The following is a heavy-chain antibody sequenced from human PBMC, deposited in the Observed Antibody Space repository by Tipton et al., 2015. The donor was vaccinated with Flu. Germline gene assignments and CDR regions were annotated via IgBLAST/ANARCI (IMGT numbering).Heavy chain of an antibody. Sequence: QLVQSGAEVKKPGASVKVSCKASGYTFTGYYMHWVRQAPGQGLEWMGWINPNSGGTNYAQKFQGRVTMTRDTSISTAYMELSRLRSGDTAVYYWAGDALDDYVGGSYGGGGMDVWGQGTTVTVSS. D-gene: IGHD3-16*01. CDR3: AGDALDDYVGGSYGGGGMDV. V-gene: IGHV1-2*02. CDR2: INPNSGGT. J-gene: IGHJ6*02. CDR1: GYTFTGYY.